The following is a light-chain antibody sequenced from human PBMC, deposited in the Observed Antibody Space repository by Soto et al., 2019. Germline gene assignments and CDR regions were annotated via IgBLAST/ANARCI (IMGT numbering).Light chain of an antibody. CDR3: QQRSNWLPIT. CDR2: DAS. CDR1: QSVSSY. J-gene: IGKJ5*01. V-gene: IGKV3-11*01. Sequence: EIVLTQSPATLSLSPGERATLSCRASQSVSSYLAWYQQQPGQAPRLLIYDASNRATGIPARFSGSGSGTDFTLTISSLEPEDFVVYYCQQRSNWLPITFGQGTRLEIK.